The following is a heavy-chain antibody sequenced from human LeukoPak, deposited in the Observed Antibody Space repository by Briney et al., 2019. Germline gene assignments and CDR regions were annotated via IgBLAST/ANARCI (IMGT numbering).Heavy chain of an antibody. CDR1: GFTFSSYA. CDR3: AKDERNWNYNLASQTYD. CDR2: ISGSGGST. V-gene: IGHV3-23*01. J-gene: IGHJ4*02. D-gene: IGHD1-7*01. Sequence: GGSLRLSCAASGFTFSSYAMSWVRQAPGKGLEWVSGISGSGGSTYQADSVKGRFTISRDNSKNTLDLQMKSLRAEDTAVYYCAKDERNWNYNLASQTYDWGQGTLVTVSS.